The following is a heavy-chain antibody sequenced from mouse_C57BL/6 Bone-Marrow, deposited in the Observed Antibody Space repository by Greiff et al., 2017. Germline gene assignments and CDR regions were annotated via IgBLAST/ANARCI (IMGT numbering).Heavy chain of an antibody. CDR2: IDPEDGDT. CDR3: TSMVTTSY. D-gene: IGHD2-2*01. Sequence: VQLQQPGAELVRPGASVKLSCTASGFNIKDYYMHWVKQRPEQGLEWIGRIDPEDGDTEYAPKFQGKATMPADTSSNTAYLQLSSLTSEDTAVYYCTSMVTTSYWGQGTTLTGSS. CDR1: GFNIKDYY. J-gene: IGHJ2*01. V-gene: IGHV14-1*01.